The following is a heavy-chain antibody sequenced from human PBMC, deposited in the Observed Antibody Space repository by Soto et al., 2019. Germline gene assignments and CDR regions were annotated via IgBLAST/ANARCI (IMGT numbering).Heavy chain of an antibody. J-gene: IGHJ4*02. CDR1: GLTFNIHW. CDR3: TRDFR. V-gene: IGHV3-7*01. CDR2: IKGDGSEQ. Sequence: EEQLVESGGGLVQPGGSLRLSCAASGLTFNIHWMGWVRQAPGGGLEGVANIKGDGSEQYYVDSVKGRFSISRDNVKDSMYLQMNSLRAEDTAVYFCTRDFRWGQGTLVTVSS.